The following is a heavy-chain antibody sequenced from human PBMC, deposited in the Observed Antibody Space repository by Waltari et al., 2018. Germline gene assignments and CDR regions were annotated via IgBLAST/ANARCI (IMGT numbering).Heavy chain of an antibody. V-gene: IGHV4-39*01. CDR1: GGSISSSSYY. D-gene: IGHD6-13*01. J-gene: IGHJ3*02. Sequence: QLQLQESGPGLVKPSETLSLTCTVSGGSISSSSYYWGWIRQPPGKGLEWIGSIYYSGSTYYNPSLKSRVTISVDTSKNQFSLKLSSVTAADTAVYYCARPGYSSSWYYAFDIWGQGTMVTVSS. CDR3: ARPGYSSSWYYAFDI. CDR2: IYYSGST.